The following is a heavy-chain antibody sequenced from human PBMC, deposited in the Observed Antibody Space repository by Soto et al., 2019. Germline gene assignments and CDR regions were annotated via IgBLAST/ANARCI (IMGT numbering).Heavy chain of an antibody. CDR3: AKSDIVVVVAATQCAFDI. J-gene: IGHJ3*02. V-gene: IGHV3-23*01. Sequence: EVQLLESGGGLVQPGGSLRLSCAASGFTFSSYAMSWVRQAPGKGLEWVSAISGSGGSTYYADSLKGRFTISRDNSKNTLYLQMNSLRAEDTAVYYCAKSDIVVVVAATQCAFDIWGQGTMVTVSS. CDR2: ISGSGGST. CDR1: GFTFSSYA. D-gene: IGHD2-15*01.